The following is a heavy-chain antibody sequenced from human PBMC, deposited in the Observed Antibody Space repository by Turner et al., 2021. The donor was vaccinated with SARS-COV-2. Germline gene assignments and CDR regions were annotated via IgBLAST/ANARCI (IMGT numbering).Heavy chain of an antibody. V-gene: IGHV1-24*01. Sequence: QVQLVQSGAEVKKPGASVKVSCKVSGYTLTELSMHWVRQAPGKGLEGMGGFDPEYGETIYATKFQGRVTMTEDTSADTAYMELSSPRSEDTAVYYCATCRDGYNWGAFHIWGQGTMVTVSS. D-gene: IGHD5-12*01. CDR3: ATCRDGYNWGAFHI. CDR1: GYTLTELS. CDR2: FDPEYGET. J-gene: IGHJ3*02.